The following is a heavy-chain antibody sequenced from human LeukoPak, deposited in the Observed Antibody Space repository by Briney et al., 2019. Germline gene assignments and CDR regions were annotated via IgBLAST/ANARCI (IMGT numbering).Heavy chain of an antibody. CDR1: GGSFSGYY. Sequence: PSETLSLNCAVYGGSFSGYYWSWIRQPPGKGLEWIGEINHSGSTNYNPSLKRRVTISVDTSKNPFSLKLSSVTAADTAVYYCASFHYYDSRTGGPIDYWGQGTLVTVSS. CDR3: ASFHYYDSRTGGPIDY. CDR2: INHSGST. J-gene: IGHJ4*02. V-gene: IGHV4-34*01. D-gene: IGHD3-22*01.